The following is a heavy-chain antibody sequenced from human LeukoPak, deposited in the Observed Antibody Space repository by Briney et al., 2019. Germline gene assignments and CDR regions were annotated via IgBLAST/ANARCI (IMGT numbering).Heavy chain of an antibody. CDR2: ISSSSSYI. CDR3: ARGLGYCSSTSCFNFDY. V-gene: IGHV3-21*01. D-gene: IGHD2-2*01. J-gene: IGHJ4*02. Sequence: PGGSLRLSCAASGFTFGSYSMNWVRQAPGKGLEWVSSISSSSSYIYYADSVKGRFTISRDNAKNSLYLQMNSLRAEDTAVYYCARGLGYCSSTSCFNFDYWGQGTLVTVSS. CDR1: GFTFGSYS.